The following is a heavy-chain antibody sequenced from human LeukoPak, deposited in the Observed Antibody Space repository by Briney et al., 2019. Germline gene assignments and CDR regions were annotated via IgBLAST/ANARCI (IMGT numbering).Heavy chain of an antibody. CDR2: INPYGGEI. J-gene: IGHJ4*02. CDR3: VKGPLITAAGTY. D-gene: IGHD6-13*01. Sequence: GGSLRLSCAASGFTFSDYWMTWVRQTPGKGLECVANINPYGGEISYVDSVKGRFTISRDNAKNSLSLQMSSLRVEDTAVYYCVKGPLITAAGTYWGQGTLVTVSS. CDR1: GFTFSDYW. V-gene: IGHV3-7*03.